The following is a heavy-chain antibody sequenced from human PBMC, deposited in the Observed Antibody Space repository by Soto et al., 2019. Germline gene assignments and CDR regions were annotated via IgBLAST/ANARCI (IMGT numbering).Heavy chain of an antibody. CDR3: ARAVAVPADFDF. CDR2: INAGNGNT. D-gene: IGHD6-19*01. CDR1: GYTFTGYA. Sequence: QVQLVQSGAEEKKPGASVKVSCKASGYTFTGYAMHWVRQAPGQRREWMGWINAGNGNTKYSQKFQGRVTITRDPSASTADKDLSSLRSEDTAVYYCARAVAVPADFDFWGQGTLVTVSP. V-gene: IGHV1-3*05. J-gene: IGHJ4*02.